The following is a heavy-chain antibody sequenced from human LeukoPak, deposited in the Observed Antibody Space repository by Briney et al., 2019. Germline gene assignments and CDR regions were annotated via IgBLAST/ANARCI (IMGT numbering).Heavy chain of an antibody. CDR3: ARASITIFPGVDY. Sequence: PSETLSLTCTVSGGSISSGSYYWSWIRQPAGKGLEWIGRIYTSGSTNYNPSLKSRVAISVDTSKNQFSLKLSSVTAADTAVYYCARASITIFPGVDYWGQGTLITVSS. V-gene: IGHV4-61*02. J-gene: IGHJ4*02. CDR2: IYTSGST. D-gene: IGHD3-9*01. CDR1: GGSISSGSYY.